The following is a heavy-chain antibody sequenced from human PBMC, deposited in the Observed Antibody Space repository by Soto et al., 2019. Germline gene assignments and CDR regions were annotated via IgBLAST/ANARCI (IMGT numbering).Heavy chain of an antibody. V-gene: IGHV1-69*13. D-gene: IGHD3-22*01. CDR3: ARGYYYDSRAPFDI. Sequence: VKVSCKGSGGSLSSDSISWVREAPGQGLEWMGGIIPIFGTANYAQKFQGRVTITADESTSTAYMELCSLRSEDTAVYYCARGYYYDSRAPFDIWGQGTMVTVSS. J-gene: IGHJ3*02. CDR1: GGSLSSDS. CDR2: IIPIFGTA.